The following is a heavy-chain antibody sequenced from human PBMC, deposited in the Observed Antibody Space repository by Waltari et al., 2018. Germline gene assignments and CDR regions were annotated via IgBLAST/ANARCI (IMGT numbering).Heavy chain of an antibody. CDR1: GFPLRNYW. V-gene: IGHV3-7*03. D-gene: IGHD6-19*01. Sequence: EAQQVESGGDLVQSGGSLRLSCLVSGFPLRNYWMSWVRQAPGKGLEWVANINKDGTETYYVDSVRGRFTISKDDAKNSVYLQMNSLKVEDTAVYYCIRDYGSPYWGQGTLVTVSS. CDR3: IRDYGSPY. CDR2: INKDGTET. J-gene: IGHJ4*02.